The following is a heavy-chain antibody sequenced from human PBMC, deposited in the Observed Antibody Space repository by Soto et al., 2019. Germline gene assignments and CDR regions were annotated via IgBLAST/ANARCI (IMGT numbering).Heavy chain of an antibody. CDR1: GFSLSSTRMA. V-gene: IGHV2-5*02. CDR2: IYWDDDK. J-gene: IGHJ4*02. CDR3: AXXXXXXLGXYFDY. Sequence: QITLKESGPTLVKPTQTLTLTCTFSGFSLSSTRMAVGWIRQPPGKALEWLALIYWDDDKRYSPFLKSRLTXXXXXXXXXXXXXXXXXXXXXXXXXXXAXXXXXXLGXYFDYWGQGTLVTVSS.